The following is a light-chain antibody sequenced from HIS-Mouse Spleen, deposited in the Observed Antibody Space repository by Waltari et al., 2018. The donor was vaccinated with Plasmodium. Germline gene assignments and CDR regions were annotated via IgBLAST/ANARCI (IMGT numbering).Light chain of an antibody. Sequence: DIQMTQSPSTLSTSVGDRVTITCRASQIISRWLAVEQQKPGKAPKLLIYKASSLESGVPSRFSGSGSGTEGTLTISSLQPDDFATYYCQQYNSYWTFGQGTKVEIK. CDR1: QIISRW. CDR3: QQYNSYWT. V-gene: IGKV1-5*03. J-gene: IGKJ1*01. CDR2: KAS.